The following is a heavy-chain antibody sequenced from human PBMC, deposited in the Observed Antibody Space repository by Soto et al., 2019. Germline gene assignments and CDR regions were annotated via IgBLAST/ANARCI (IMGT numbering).Heavy chain of an antibody. CDR2: VYTSAEGGAT. CDR3: TTGSVEGF. Sequence: VQLVDSGGGLVQPGGSLRLSCAASGFSVTNAWMNWVRQAPGKGREWVGRVYTSAEGGATNYAAPVKGRFTISRDDSKNTVYLQMNSLMTEDTAVYYCTTGSVEGFWGQGTTVTVSS. J-gene: IGHJ6*02. CDR1: GFSVTNAW. D-gene: IGHD2-15*01. V-gene: IGHV3-15*07.